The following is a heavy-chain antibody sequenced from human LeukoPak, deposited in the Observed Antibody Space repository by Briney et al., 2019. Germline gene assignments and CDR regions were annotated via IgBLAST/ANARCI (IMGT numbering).Heavy chain of an antibody. D-gene: IGHD5-12*01. Sequence: GGSLRLSCAASGFTFSSYAMHWVRQAPGKGLEYVSAISSNGDATYYANSVEGRFTIFRDNSKNTLYLQMGSLRVEDMGVYYCARGGGYRGYGQDYWGQGTLVTVSS. CDR1: GFTFSSYA. V-gene: IGHV3-64*01. J-gene: IGHJ4*02. CDR3: ARGGGYRGYGQDY. CDR2: ISSNGDAT.